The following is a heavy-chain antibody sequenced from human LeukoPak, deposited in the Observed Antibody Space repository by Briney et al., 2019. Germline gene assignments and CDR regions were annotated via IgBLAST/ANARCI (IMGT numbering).Heavy chain of an antibody. D-gene: IGHD6-19*01. V-gene: IGHV4-61*01. CDR1: GGSIGSGSYY. CDR2: IYYSGST. J-gene: IGHJ6*02. Sequence: PSETLSLTCTVSGGSIGSGSYYWSWIRQPPGKRLEWIGNIYYSGSTNYNPSLKRRITISVDTSKNQFSLKVRSVTAADTAVYYCARSVAVAGIIYYGVDVWGQGTTVTVSS. CDR3: ARSVAVAGIIYYGVDV.